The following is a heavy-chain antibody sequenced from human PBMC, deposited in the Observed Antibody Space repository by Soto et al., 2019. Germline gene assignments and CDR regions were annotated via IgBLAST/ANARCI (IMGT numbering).Heavy chain of an antibody. CDR2: ISGGGDGT. V-gene: IGHV3-23*01. CDR1: GFTFGNYA. Sequence: EVQLLESGGGLVQPGGSLRLSCAASGFTFGNYAMIWVRQAPGKGLEWVSTISGGGDGTYYADAVRGRFTISREISRNAVYLHINRPRAEERAVYYCAQKGRGSLATYCSTGDGHYALDIWDQGTMVTGSS. CDR3: AQKGRGSLATYCSTGDGHYALDI. J-gene: IGHJ3*02. D-gene: IGHD2-2*01.